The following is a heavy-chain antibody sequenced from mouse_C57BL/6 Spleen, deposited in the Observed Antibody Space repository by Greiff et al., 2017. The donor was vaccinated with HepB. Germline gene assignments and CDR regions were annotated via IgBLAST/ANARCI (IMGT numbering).Heavy chain of an antibody. CDR3: ARYGLKSNYHFDY. Sequence: EVRLVESGGGLVQPGGSLSLSCAASGFTFTDYYMSWVRQPPGKALEWLGFIRNKANGYTTEYSASVKGRFTISRDNSQSILYLQMNALRAEDSATYYCARYGLKSNYHFDYWGQGTTLTVSS. CDR2: IRNKANGYTT. J-gene: IGHJ2*01. D-gene: IGHD2-5*01. V-gene: IGHV7-3*01. CDR1: GFTFTDYY.